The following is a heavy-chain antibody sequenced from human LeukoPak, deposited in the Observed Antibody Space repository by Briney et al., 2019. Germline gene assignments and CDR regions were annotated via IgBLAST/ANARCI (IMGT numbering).Heavy chain of an antibody. Sequence: GGSLRLSCAASGFTFSSYGMHWVRQAPGKGLEWVVVISYDGSNKYYADSVKGRFTISRDNSKNTLYLQMSSLRAEDTAVYYCVKGARGYFDWPYDYWGQGTLVTVSS. D-gene: IGHD3-9*01. CDR2: ISYDGSNK. V-gene: IGHV3-30*18. J-gene: IGHJ4*02. CDR1: GFTFSSYG. CDR3: VKGARGYFDWPYDY.